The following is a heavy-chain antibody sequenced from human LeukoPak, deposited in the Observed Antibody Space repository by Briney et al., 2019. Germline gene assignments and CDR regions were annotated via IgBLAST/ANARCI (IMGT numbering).Heavy chain of an antibody. CDR2: IRFDGNNK. Sequence: GGSLRLSCAASGFTFSSYGMHWVRQAPGKGLEWVAFIRFDGNNKYYADSVKGRFTISRDNSKNTLYLQMNSLRAEDTAVYYCAELGITMIGGVWGKGTTVTISS. V-gene: IGHV3-30*02. J-gene: IGHJ6*04. D-gene: IGHD3-10*02. CDR1: GFTFSSYG. CDR3: AELGITMIGGV.